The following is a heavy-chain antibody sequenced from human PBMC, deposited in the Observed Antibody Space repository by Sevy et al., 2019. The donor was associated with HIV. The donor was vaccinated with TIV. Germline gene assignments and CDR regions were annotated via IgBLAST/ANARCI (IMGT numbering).Heavy chain of an antibody. Sequence: SETLSLTCTVSGGSISSYSWTWIRQPAGKGLEWIGRIYTSGSTNYNPSLKSRVTMSVDTSKNQFSLKLSSVTAADTAVYYCARVARMSHYCSGGSCYSWRFDPWGQGTLVTVSS. CDR1: GGSISSYS. D-gene: IGHD2-15*01. J-gene: IGHJ5*02. CDR3: ARVARMSHYCSGGSCYSWRFDP. V-gene: IGHV4-4*07. CDR2: IYTSGST.